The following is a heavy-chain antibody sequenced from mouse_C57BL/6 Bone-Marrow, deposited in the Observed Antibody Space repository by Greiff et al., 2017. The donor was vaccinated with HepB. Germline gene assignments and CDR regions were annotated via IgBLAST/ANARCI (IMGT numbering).Heavy chain of an antibody. D-gene: IGHD2-5*01. V-gene: IGHV1-69*01. CDR3: AREWTIVTTHYYAMDY. CDR2: IDPSDSYT. J-gene: IGHJ4*01. Sequence: QVQLQQPGAELVMPGASVKLSCKASGYTFTSYWMHWVKQRPGQGLEWIGEIDPSDSYTNYNQKFKGKSTLTVDKSSSTAYMQLSSLTSEDSAVYYCAREWTIVTTHYYAMDYWGQGTSVTVSS. CDR1: GYTFTSYW.